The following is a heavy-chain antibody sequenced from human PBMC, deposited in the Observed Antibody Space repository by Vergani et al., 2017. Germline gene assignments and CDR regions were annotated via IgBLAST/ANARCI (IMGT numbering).Heavy chain of an antibody. J-gene: IGHJ5*02. V-gene: IGHV1-69*01. D-gene: IGHD3-10*01. Sequence: QVQLVQSGAEVKKPGSSVKVSCKASGGTFSSYAISWVRQAPGQGLEWMGGIIPIFGTANYAQKFQGRVTITADESTSTAYMELSSLRSEDTAVYYCARQSMVRGVIIPSNWFDPWGQGTLVTVSS. CDR2: IIPIFGTA. CDR3: ARQSMVRGVIIPSNWFDP. CDR1: GGTFSSYA.